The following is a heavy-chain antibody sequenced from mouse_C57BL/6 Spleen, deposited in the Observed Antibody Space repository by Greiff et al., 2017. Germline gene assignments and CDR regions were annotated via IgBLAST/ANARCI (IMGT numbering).Heavy chain of an antibody. CDR2: IYPGDGDT. V-gene: IGHV1-82*01. Sequence: VQLQQSGPELVKPGASVKISCKASGYTFSSYSMHWVKQTPGKGLEWIGPIYPGDGDTNYNQKFKGKATLTEDKSSSTAYMQLSSLTSEDSEVYVCGSEVELGQDYWGQGTTLTVSS. D-gene: IGHD4-1*01. CDR3: GSEVELGQDY. J-gene: IGHJ2*01. CDR1: GYTFSSYS.